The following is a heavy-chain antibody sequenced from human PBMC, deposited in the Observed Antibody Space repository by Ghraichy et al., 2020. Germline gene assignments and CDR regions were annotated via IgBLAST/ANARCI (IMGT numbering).Heavy chain of an antibody. CDR3: ARASFYGTNSPLGY. V-gene: IGHV4-59*01. CDR2: ISYSGTT. CDR1: GASISSYY. D-gene: IGHD4-23*01. J-gene: IGHJ4*02. Sequence: SETLSLTCTVSGASISSYYWSWIRQSPQKGLEWIGCISYSGTTNYNPSLKSRVTISLDMSKNHFSLKLTSVTAADTAVYYCARASFYGTNSPLGYWGQGTLVTVSS.